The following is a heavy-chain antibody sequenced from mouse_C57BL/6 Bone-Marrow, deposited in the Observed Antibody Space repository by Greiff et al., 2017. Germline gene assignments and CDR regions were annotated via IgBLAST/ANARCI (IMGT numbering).Heavy chain of an antibody. CDR1: GFSFNTYA. V-gene: IGHV10-1*01. D-gene: IGHD3-2*02. Sequence: EVKLMESGGGLVQPKGSLKLSCAASGFSFNTYAMNWVRQAPGKGLEWVARIRSKSNNYATYYADSVKDRFTISRDDSEHMLYLQMHNLKTEDTARYSCVSMGGSGYYFDYWGQGTTLTVSS. CDR3: VSMGGSGYYFDY. J-gene: IGHJ2*01. CDR2: IRSKSNNYAT.